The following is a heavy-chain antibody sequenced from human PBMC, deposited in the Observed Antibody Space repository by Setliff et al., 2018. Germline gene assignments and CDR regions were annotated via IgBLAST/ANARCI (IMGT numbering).Heavy chain of an antibody. D-gene: IGHD4-4*01. CDR1: GVTVSAYD. V-gene: IGHV3-53*01. CDR2: LDNDGST. CDR3: AKCTSWDSHYPYFDY. J-gene: IGHJ4*02. Sequence: GGSLRLSCAASGVTVSAYDMSWVRQAPGKGLEWVSLLDNDGSTYYSDSVKGRFTVSKDNSKNTMYLQMNSLRDEDTAIYFCAKCTSWDSHYPYFDYWGQGALVTVSS.